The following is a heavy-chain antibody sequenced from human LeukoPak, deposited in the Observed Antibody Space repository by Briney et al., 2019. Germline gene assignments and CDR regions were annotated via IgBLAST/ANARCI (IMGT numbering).Heavy chain of an antibody. CDR3: AGLVGRYSSGLYHYYFDY. Sequence: SETLSLTCTVSGDSINSLDLWSWVRQPPGKGLEWIGEMYLSGTTHSNPSVKSRVTISIDKSKNQFFLNLSSVTAADTAVYYCAGLVGRYSSGLYHYYFDYWGQGTLVTVSS. CDR1: GDSINSLDL. J-gene: IGHJ4*02. V-gene: IGHV4-4*02. D-gene: IGHD3-22*01. CDR2: MYLSGTT.